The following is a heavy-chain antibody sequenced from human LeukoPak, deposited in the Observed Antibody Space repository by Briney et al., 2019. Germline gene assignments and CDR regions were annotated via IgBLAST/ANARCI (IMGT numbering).Heavy chain of an antibody. V-gene: IGHV3-23*01. J-gene: IGHJ4*02. CDR1: GFTFTKCA. CDR3: AKDGYYDSSGYPYYFDY. CDR2: ISGSGGST. Sequence: GGSLRLSCVASGFTFTKCAMSWIRQAPGKGLEWVSAISGSGGSTYYADSVKGRFTISRDNSKNTLYLQMNSLRAEDTAVYYCAKDGYYDSSGYPYYFDYWGQGTLVTVSS. D-gene: IGHD3-22*01.